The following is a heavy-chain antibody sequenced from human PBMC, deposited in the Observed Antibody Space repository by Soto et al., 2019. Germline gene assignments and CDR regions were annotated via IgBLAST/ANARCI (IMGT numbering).Heavy chain of an antibody. V-gene: IGHV1-2*02. Sequence: QVQLVQSGAEVMKPGASVKVSCKASGYTFAGYYVHWLRQAPGQGLEWMAWIDPSSGGTNFAQKFQGRVTMTSDMSINTAYMDLSRLRSDDTAVYYCAREKAGPDSSGYGFDIWGQGTMVTVSS. CDR3: AREKAGPDSSGYGFDI. CDR1: GYTFAGYY. CDR2: IDPSSGGT. D-gene: IGHD3-22*01. J-gene: IGHJ3*02.